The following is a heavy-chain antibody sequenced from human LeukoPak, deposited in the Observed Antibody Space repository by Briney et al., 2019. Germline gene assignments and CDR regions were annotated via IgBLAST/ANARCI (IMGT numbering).Heavy chain of an antibody. Sequence: GGSLRLSCAASGFTFSSYSMNWVRQAPGKGLEWVSSISTSSSYIYYADSVKGRFTISRDNAKNSLYLQMNSLRAEDTAVYYCARVNSPKWELLGWFDPWGQGTLVTVSS. CDR3: ARVNSPKWELLGWFDP. CDR1: GFTFSSYS. V-gene: IGHV3-21*01. J-gene: IGHJ5*02. D-gene: IGHD1-26*01. CDR2: ISTSSSYI.